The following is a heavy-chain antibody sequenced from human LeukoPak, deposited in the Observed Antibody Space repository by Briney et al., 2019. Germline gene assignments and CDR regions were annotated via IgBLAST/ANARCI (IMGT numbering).Heavy chain of an antibody. V-gene: IGHV3-11*01. D-gene: IGHD6-19*01. CDR2: ISSSGSTI. J-gene: IGHJ4*02. Sequence: GGSLRLSWAASGFTFSDYYMSWIRQAQGKGLEGVSYISSSGSTIYYADSVKGRFTISRDNAKNSLYLQMNSLRAEDTAVYYCAREKGSSGLTYWGQGTLVTVSS. CDR3: AREKGSSGLTY. CDR1: GFTFSDYY.